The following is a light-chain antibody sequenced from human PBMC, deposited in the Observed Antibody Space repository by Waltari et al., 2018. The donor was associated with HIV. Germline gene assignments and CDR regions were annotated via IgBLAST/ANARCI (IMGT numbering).Light chain of an antibody. J-gene: IGKJ1*01. CDR1: QDIRTN. Sequence: DIQMTQSPSSISASVGDSVTLTCRASQDIRTNLAWYQFRVGRPPRLLVYGASSLYTGVPSRFRGSGSGTDFTLTITSLQPEDFATFYCQQPNTFPPTFGQGTKVGIK. CDR2: GAS. V-gene: IGKV1-12*01. CDR3: QQPNTFPPT.